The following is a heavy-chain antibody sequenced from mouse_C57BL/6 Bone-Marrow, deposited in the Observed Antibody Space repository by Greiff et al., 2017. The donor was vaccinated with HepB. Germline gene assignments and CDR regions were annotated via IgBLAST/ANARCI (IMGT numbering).Heavy chain of an antibody. D-gene: IGHD1-1*01. Sequence: EVKLMESGGGLVKPGGSLKLSCAASGFTFSSYAMSWVRQTPEKRLEWVATISDGGSYTYYPDNLKGRFTISRDNAKNNLYLQMSHLKSEDTAMYYCARDAWDYYGSSYDYWYFDVWGTGTTVTVSS. V-gene: IGHV5-4*03. CDR2: ISDGGSYT. CDR3: ARDAWDYYGSSYDYWYFDV. CDR1: GFTFSSYA. J-gene: IGHJ1*03.